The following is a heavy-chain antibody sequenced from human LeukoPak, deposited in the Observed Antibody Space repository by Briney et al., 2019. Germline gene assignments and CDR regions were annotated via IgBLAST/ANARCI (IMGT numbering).Heavy chain of an antibody. CDR1: GFTFSSYA. D-gene: IGHD6-13*01. V-gene: IGHV3-30*02. J-gene: IGHJ4*02. Sequence: GGSLRLSCAASGFTFSSYAMSWVRQAPGKGLEWVAFIRYDGNNKYYADSVKGRFTISRDNSKNTLYLQMNSLRAEDTALYYCAKDLSIATAATYYFDSWGQGTLVTVSS. CDR2: IRYDGNNK. CDR3: AKDLSIATAATYYFDS.